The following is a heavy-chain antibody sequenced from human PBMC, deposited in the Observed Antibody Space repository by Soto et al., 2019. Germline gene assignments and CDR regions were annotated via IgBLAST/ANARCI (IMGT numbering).Heavy chain of an antibody. Sequence: HPPGFGPGLGEPSGTLAPPCRFPGGPGNWSSLWAWDPPAPGKGLELIGETHRAGSPNYNPSFQSRISISLDKFKNSFSLRLTSVTAADAAIYYCARGSSFRGDFDIWGQGTTVTVSS. J-gene: IGHJ3*02. D-gene: IGHD2-21*01. CDR3: ARGSSFRGDFDI. CDR1: GGPGNWSSL. V-gene: IGHV4-4*02. CDR2: THRAGSP.